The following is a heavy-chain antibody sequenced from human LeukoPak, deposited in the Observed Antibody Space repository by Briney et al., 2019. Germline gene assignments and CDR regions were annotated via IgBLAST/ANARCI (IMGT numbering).Heavy chain of an antibody. J-gene: IGHJ6*03. Sequence: SETLSLTCTVSGGSLSDYYWSWIRQPPGMGLEWIGYISHSGITDYNPSLKSRVTISVDTSKDQFSLKVGSVTAADTAVYYCAREGGSTVVVPAAGYYYYYMDVWGKGTTVTVSS. V-gene: IGHV4-59*01. D-gene: IGHD2-2*01. CDR2: ISHSGIT. CDR3: AREGGSTVVVPAAGYYYYYMDV. CDR1: GGSLSDYY.